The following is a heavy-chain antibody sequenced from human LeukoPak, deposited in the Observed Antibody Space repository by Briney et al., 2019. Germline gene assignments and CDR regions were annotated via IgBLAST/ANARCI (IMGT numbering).Heavy chain of an antibody. V-gene: IGHV3-23*01. CDR2: ISGSGGYT. J-gene: IGHJ4*02. CDR3: AKRRGGNSAEFDH. CDR1: GLTFSTYG. D-gene: IGHD4-23*01. Sequence: PGGSLRLSCAASGLTFSTYGMSWVRQAPGKGLEWVSAISGSGGYTYYADSVKGRLTISRDNSKNTLYLQMNSLRAEDTAVYYCAKRRGGNSAEFDHWGRGTLVTVSP.